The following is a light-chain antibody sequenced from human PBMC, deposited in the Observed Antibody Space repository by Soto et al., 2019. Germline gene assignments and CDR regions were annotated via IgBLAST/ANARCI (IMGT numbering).Light chain of an antibody. CDR1: QSVSNNY. CDR3: QQYGSSPPYT. J-gene: IGKJ2*01. CDR2: GSS. V-gene: IGKV3-20*01. Sequence: WTQSPGTLSLSPGERATLSCRASQSVSNNYFAWYQQKPGQAPRLLIFGSSDRATGIPDRFSGSGSGTDFTLTISRLEPEDFAVYYCQQYGSSPPYTFGQGTKLEIK.